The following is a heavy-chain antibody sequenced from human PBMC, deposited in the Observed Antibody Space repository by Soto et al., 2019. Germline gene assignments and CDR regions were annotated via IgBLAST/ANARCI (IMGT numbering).Heavy chain of an antibody. CDR3: AKRILDSSSEGFDY. D-gene: IGHD6-6*01. Sequence: SLRLSCAASGFTFSSYAMSWVRQAPGKGLEWVSAISGSGGSTYYADSVKGRLTISRDNSKNTLYLQMNSLRAEDTAVYYCAKRILDSSSEGFDYWGQGTLVTVSS. CDR1: GFTFSSYA. J-gene: IGHJ4*02. CDR2: ISGSGGST. V-gene: IGHV3-23*01.